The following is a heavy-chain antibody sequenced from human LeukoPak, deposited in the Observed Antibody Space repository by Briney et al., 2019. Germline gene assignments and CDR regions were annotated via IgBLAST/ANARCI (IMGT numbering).Heavy chain of an antibody. J-gene: IGHJ4*02. CDR2: INQDGNQR. CDR3: ARSDTSRPFDY. CDR1: GFTFRSYW. Sequence: GRSLRLSCAASGFTFRSYWMSWLRQAPGKGLEWVANINQDGNQRYYVDSVKGRFTTSRDNAKNSLYVQMSSLRPEDTAVYYCARSDTSRPFDYWGQGTLVTVSS. V-gene: IGHV3-7*01.